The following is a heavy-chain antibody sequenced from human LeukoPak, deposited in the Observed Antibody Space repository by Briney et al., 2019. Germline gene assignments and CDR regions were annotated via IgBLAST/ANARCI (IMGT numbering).Heavy chain of an antibody. Sequence: PVGSLRLSCAASGFNFTDHYMDWVRQAPGKGLEWVGRIRKKFNRYTTEYAASVKGRLTISRDDSKNTLNLQMNSLKSEDTAVYYCARDYGDRCYLDHWGQGTLVIVSS. D-gene: IGHD3-16*01. CDR3: ARDYGDRCYLDH. CDR2: IRKKFNRYTT. V-gene: IGHV3-72*01. CDR1: GFNFTDHY. J-gene: IGHJ4*02.